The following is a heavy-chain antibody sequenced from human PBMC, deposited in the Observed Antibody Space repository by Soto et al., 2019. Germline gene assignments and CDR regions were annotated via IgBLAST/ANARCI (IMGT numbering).Heavy chain of an antibody. V-gene: IGHV4-31*11. CDR1: GDSITSGGYY. J-gene: IGHJ6*02. CDR2: IYHSGGA. CDR3: ARDYYGAGSQYYYYGMEV. D-gene: IGHD3-10*01. Sequence: SETLSLTCAVSGDSITSGGYYWSWLRQPPGKGLEWIGYIYHSGGASYNPSLRGRAVISIDTSKNQFSLRLNAVTAADTATYYCARDYYGAGSQYYYYGMEVWGQGTTVTVSS.